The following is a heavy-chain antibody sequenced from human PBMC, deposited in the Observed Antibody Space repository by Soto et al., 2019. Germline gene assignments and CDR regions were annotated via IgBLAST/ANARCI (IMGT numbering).Heavy chain of an antibody. CDR2: ISGSGGST. D-gene: IGHD6-6*01. CDR1: GFTFSSYA. CDR3: AKDEPHIELVHQAFDI. V-gene: IGHV3-23*01. Sequence: GGSLRLSCAASGFTFSSYAMSWVRQAPGKGLEWVSAISGSGGSTYYADSVKGRFTISRDNSKNTLYLQMNSLRAEDTAVYYCAKDEPHIELVHQAFDIWGQGTMVTLS. J-gene: IGHJ3*02.